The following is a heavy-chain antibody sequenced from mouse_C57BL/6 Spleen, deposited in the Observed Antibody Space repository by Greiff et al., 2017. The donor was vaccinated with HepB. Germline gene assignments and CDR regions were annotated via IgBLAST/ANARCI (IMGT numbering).Heavy chain of an antibody. D-gene: IGHD1-1*01. CDR1: GFSLTSYA. CDR3: ARSITTVVATGAMDY. CDR2: IWTGGGT. J-gene: IGHJ4*01. V-gene: IGHV2-9-1*01. Sequence: QVQLKESGPGLVAPSQSLSITCTVSGFSLTSYAISWVRQPPGKGLEWLGVIWTGGGTNYNSALKSRLSISKYNSKSQVFLKMNSLQTDDTARYYCARSITTVVATGAMDYWGQGTSVTVSS.